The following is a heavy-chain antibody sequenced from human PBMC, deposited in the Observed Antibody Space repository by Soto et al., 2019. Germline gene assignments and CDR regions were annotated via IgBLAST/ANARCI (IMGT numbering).Heavy chain of an antibody. J-gene: IGHJ6*02. CDR1: GFTFSSYG. Sequence: GGSLRLSCAASGFTFSSYGMHWVRQAPGKGLEWVAVISYDGSNKYYADSVKGRFTISRDNSKNTLYLQMNSLRAEDTAVYYCAKVRSSGFEGPYYYYGMGVCGQGTTVTISS. V-gene: IGHV3-30*18. D-gene: IGHD3-22*01. CDR2: ISYDGSNK. CDR3: AKVRSSGFEGPYYYYGMGV.